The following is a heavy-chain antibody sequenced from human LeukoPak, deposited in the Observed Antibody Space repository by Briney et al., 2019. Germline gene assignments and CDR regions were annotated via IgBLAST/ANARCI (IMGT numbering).Heavy chain of an antibody. CDR3: AKDLYSGGFS. J-gene: IGHJ5*02. CDR1: GFTFTSYG. CDR2: VSYDGDNK. V-gene: IGHV3-30*18. D-gene: IGHD1-26*01. Sequence: GRSLRLSCAASGFTFTSYGMHWVRQAPDKRLEWVAFVSYDGDNKYYADSVKGRFTISRDSSKNTLSLQMHSLRIEDTALYYCAKDLYSGGFSWGQGTLVIVSS.